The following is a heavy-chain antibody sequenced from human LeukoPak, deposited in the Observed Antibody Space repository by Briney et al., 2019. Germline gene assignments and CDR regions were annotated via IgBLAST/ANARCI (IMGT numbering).Heavy chain of an antibody. D-gene: IGHD3-16*02. Sequence: PGGSLRLSCVASGFTFSDYYMSWIRQAPGKGLEWISYISGTDNTIYYADSVKGRFTVSRDNAKNSLDLQMNSLRADDTAVYYCVRDRGISFYFDYWGQGTLVTVSS. CDR2: ISGTDNTI. J-gene: IGHJ4*02. V-gene: IGHV3-11*04. CDR3: VRDRGISFYFDY. CDR1: GFTFSDYY.